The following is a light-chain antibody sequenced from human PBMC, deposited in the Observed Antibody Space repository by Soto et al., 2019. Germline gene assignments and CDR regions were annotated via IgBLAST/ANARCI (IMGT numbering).Light chain of an antibody. CDR3: QQRSNWLGT. J-gene: IGKJ2*01. Sequence: ELVLTQSPSTLSLSPGERATLSFRASQSVSSYLAWYQQKPGQAPRLLIYDATDRATGIPARFSGSGSGTDFTLTISRLEPEDFAVYYCQQRSNWLGTFGQGTKLEIK. CDR2: DAT. V-gene: IGKV3-11*01. CDR1: QSVSSY.